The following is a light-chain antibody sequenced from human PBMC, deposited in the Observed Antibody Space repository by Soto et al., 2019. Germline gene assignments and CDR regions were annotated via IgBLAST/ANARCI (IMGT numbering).Light chain of an antibody. CDR1: QSVSSN. CDR2: VAS. V-gene: IGKV3-15*01. CDR3: QQYNNWLMLS. Sequence: EIVMTQSPAILSVSPGERATLSCRASQSVSSNLAWYQQKPGQTPRFLIYVASTRATGIPARFSGSGSGTEFTLTISSLQSEDFAIYCCQQYNNWLMLSFGGGTQVEIK. J-gene: IGKJ4*01.